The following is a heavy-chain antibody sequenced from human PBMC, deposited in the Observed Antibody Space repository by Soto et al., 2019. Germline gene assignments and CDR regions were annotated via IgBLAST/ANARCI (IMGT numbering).Heavy chain of an antibody. CDR2: INHGGST. D-gene: IGHD5-12*01. CDR1: GGSFSGYY. CDR3: ARARRIVAKERVYYFDY. J-gene: IGHJ4*02. V-gene: IGHV4-34*01. Sequence: SETLSLTCAVYGGSFSGYYWSWIRQPPGKGLEWIGEINHGGSTNYNPSLKSRVTISVDTSKNQFSLKLSSVTAADTAVYYCARARRIVAKERVYYFDYWGQGTLVTVSS.